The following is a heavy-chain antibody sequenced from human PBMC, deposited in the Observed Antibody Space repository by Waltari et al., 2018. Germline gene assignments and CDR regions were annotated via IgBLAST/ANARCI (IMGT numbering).Heavy chain of an antibody. CDR3: ATMDSNGDY. CDR2: ITWNSGSI. CDR1: GFTFANYA. V-gene: IGHV3-9*01. J-gene: IGHJ4*01. D-gene: IGHD2-8*01. Sequence: EVQLVESGGGLVQPGRSLRLSCAASGFTFANYAMHWVRQPPGKGLGWVSGITWNSGSIGYADSLKGRFTISRDNAKNSLYLQMNSLRPEDTALYYCATMDSNGDYWGQEPWSPSPQ.